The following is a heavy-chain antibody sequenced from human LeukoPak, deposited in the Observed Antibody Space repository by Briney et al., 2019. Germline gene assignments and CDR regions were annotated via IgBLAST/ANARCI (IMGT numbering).Heavy chain of an antibody. CDR2: IYYRLST. CDR3: ARGLNWLDP. V-gene: IGHV4-59*01. Sequence: SETLSLTCSVSGGSINSFYWSWIRQPPGKGLEWIGSIYYRLSTNYNPSLKSRLTVSLDTSKNQLSLKLSSVTAADTAVYYCARGLNWLDPWGQGILVTVPS. CDR1: GGSINSFY. J-gene: IGHJ5*02.